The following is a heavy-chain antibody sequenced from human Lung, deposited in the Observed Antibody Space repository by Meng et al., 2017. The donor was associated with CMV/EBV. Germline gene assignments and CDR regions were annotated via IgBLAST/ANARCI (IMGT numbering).Heavy chain of an antibody. D-gene: IGHD1-26*01. Sequence: SCVASGFTFDGYAMSWVRQAPGKGLEWVSVIYGSGRSSSSADSVKGRFSISRDNSKNTLSLQMSSLRADDTAVYYCARLLVGALDTHAFDIWGRGXLVTVSS. V-gene: IGHV3-23*05. CDR1: GFTFDGYA. CDR3: ARLLVGALDTHAFDI. CDR2: IYGSGRSS. J-gene: IGHJ3*02.